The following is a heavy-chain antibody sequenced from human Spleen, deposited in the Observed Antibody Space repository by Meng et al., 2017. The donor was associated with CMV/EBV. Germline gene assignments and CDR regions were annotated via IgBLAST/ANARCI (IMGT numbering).Heavy chain of an antibody. CDR3: AKVGVLGASKHFQH. J-gene: IGHJ1*01. V-gene: IGHV3-21*01. D-gene: IGHD1-26*01. CDR1: GFTFSSYA. CDR2: ISSSSSYI. Sequence: GGSLRLSCAASGFTFSSYAMSWVRQAPGKGLEWVSSISSSSSYISYADSLRGRFTISRDNARNSLYLQMNNLRADDTAVYYCAKVGVLGASKHFQHWGQGTLVTVSS.